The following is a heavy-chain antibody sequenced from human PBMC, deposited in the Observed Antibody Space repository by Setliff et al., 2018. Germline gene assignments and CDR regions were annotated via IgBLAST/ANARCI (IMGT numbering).Heavy chain of an antibody. J-gene: IGHJ6*03. CDR2: ISGSGST. D-gene: IGHD7-27*01. Sequence: LRLSCAASGFTFSSHAMTWVRQVPGKGLEWVSAISGSGSTYYADSVKGRFTISRGNSKNTLYLQMNSLGAEDTAVYYCAKSPGDGPYYYYYMDVWGKGTTVTVSS. V-gene: IGHV3-23*01. CDR1: GFTFSSHA. CDR3: AKSPGDGPYYYYYMDV.